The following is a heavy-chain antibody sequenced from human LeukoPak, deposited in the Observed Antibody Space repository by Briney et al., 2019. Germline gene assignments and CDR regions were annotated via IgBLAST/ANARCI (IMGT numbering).Heavy chain of an antibody. CDR1: GFTVSSNY. Sequence: PGGSLRLSCAASGFTVSSNYMNWVRQAPGKGLEWVSYFSSSSSTIYYAGSVKGRFTISRDNAKNSLYLQMNSLRAEDTAVYYCARDLEAYGSGSYPTFFDYWGQGTLVTVSS. J-gene: IGHJ4*02. V-gene: IGHV3-48*04. CDR3: ARDLEAYGSGSYPTFFDY. D-gene: IGHD3-10*01. CDR2: FSSSSSTI.